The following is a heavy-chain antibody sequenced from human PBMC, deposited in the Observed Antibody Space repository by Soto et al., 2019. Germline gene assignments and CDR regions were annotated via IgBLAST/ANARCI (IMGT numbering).Heavy chain of an antibody. Sequence: GASVKVSCKASGYTFTSYGISWVRQAPGQGLEWMGWISAYNGNTNYAQKLQGRVTMTTDTSTSTAYMELRSLRSDDTAVYYCARDKSSNYYDTSGYYRPFDYWGQGTLVTAPQ. CDR2: ISAYNGNT. V-gene: IGHV1-18*01. D-gene: IGHD3-22*01. J-gene: IGHJ4*02. CDR3: ARDKSSNYYDTSGYYRPFDY. CDR1: GYTFTSYG.